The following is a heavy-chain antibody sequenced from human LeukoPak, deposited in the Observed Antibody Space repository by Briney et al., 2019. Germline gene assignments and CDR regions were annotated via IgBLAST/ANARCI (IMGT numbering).Heavy chain of an antibody. CDR3: ARVPLYSSGVRAPDY. V-gene: IGHV1-2*02. CDR1: GYTFTSYY. Sequence: ASVKVSCKASGYTFTSYYMHWVRQAPGQGLEWMGWINPNSGGTNYAQKFQGRVTMTRDTSISTAYMELSRLRSDDTAVYYCARVPLYSSGVRAPDYWGQGTLVTVSS. D-gene: IGHD6-19*01. CDR2: INPNSGGT. J-gene: IGHJ4*02.